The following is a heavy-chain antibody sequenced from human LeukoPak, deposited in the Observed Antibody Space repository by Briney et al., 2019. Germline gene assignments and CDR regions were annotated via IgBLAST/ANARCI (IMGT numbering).Heavy chain of an antibody. CDR1: GVSISSSYSY. D-gene: IGHD3/OR15-3a*01. V-gene: IGHV4-39*01. CDR2: IYYTGKA. Sequence: PSETLSLTCTVSGVSISSSYSYWGWIRQPPGMGLGWIGSIYYTGKAYYNASLKSQVSISIDTSKNQFSLKLTSVTAADTAVYYCARQTGSGLFILPGGQGTLVTVSS. J-gene: IGHJ4*02. CDR3: ARQTGSGLFILP.